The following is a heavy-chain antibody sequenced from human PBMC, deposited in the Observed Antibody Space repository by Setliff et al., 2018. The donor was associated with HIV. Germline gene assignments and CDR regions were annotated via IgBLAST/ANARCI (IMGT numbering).Heavy chain of an antibody. D-gene: IGHD1-1*01. V-gene: IGHV3-21*01. CDR1: GFTFRDYW. CDR3: ARRKLEVWVNDYYSYYLDV. Sequence: GGSLRLSCATTGFTFRDYWMHWVRQAPGKGLEWVSSISSSSSYIYYADSVKGRFTISRDNAKNSLYLQMNSLRAEDTAVYYCARRKLEVWVNDYYSYYLDVWGKGPRSPSP. CDR2: ISSSSSYI. J-gene: IGHJ6*03.